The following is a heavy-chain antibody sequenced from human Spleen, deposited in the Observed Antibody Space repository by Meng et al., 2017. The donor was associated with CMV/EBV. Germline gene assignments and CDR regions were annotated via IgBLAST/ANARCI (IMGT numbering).Heavy chain of an antibody. D-gene: IGHD3-10*01. CDR2: VNPKNGKI. CDR3: ARGHYYGSGSPFDP. CDR1: AYTFTHYD. V-gene: IGHV1-8*01. J-gene: IGHJ5*02. Sequence: ASAYTFTHYDIHWVLQATGQALEWMGWVNPKNGKIGYAQKFQGRVTMTTNTSISTAYMDLSSLRSEDTAVYYCARGHYYGSGSPFDPWGQGTLVTVSS.